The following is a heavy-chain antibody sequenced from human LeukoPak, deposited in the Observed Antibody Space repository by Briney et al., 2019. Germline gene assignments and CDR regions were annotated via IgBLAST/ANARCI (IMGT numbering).Heavy chain of an antibody. J-gene: IGHJ4*02. CDR2: ISGSGGST. V-gene: IGHV3-23*01. D-gene: IGHD1-26*01. Sequence: GGSLRLSCAASGFTFSSYAMSWVRQAPGKGLEWVSAISGSGGSTYYADSVKGRFTISRDNSKNTLYLQMNSLRAEDTAAYYCAKARVSGSYYGYWGQGTLVTVSS. CDR1: GFTFSSYA. CDR3: AKARVSGSYYGY.